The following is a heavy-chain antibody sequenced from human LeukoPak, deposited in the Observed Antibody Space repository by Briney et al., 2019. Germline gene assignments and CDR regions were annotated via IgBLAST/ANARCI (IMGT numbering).Heavy chain of an antibody. J-gene: IGHJ4*02. CDR2: ISYDGSNK. D-gene: IGHD2-15*01. Sequence: GGSLRLSCAASGFTFSSYGMHWVRQAPGKGLEWVAVISYDGSNKYYADSVKGRFTISRDNSKNTLYLQMNSLRAEDTAVYYCARDLPVDIVVVVAATRGGFGYWGQGTLVTVSS. V-gene: IGHV3-30*03. CDR3: ARDLPVDIVVVVAATRGGFGY. CDR1: GFTFSSYG.